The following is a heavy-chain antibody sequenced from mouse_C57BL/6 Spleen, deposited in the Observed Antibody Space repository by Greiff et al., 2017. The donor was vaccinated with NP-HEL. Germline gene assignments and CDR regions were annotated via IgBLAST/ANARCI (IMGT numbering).Heavy chain of an antibody. V-gene: IGHV1-59*01. Sequence: LQQPGAELVRPGTSVKLSCKASGYTFTSYWMHWVKQRPGQGLEWIGVIDPSDSYTNYNQKFKGKATLTVDTSSSTAYMQLSSLTSEDSAVYYCARITTVVAPYAMDYWGQGTSVTVSS. D-gene: IGHD1-1*01. J-gene: IGHJ4*01. CDR3: ARITTVVAPYAMDY. CDR2: IDPSDSYT. CDR1: GYTFTSYW.